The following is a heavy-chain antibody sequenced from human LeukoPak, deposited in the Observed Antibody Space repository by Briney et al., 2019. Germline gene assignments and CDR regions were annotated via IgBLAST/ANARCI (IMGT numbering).Heavy chain of an antibody. D-gene: IGHD3-10*01. J-gene: IGHJ5*02. CDR1: GFIFSSYG. Sequence: GGSLRLSCAASGFIFSSYGMHWVRQAPDKGLEWVTFIRYDGSNIYYADSVKGRFTISRDNSKNTLYLQMNSLRADDTAVYYCARESGYHGSGFDPWGQGTLVTVSS. CDR2: IRYDGSNI. CDR3: ARESGYHGSGFDP. V-gene: IGHV3-30*02.